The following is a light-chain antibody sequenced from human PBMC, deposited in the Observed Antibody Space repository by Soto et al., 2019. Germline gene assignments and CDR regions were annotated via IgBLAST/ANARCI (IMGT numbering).Light chain of an antibody. Sequence: QSALTQPASVSGSPGQSITISCTGTSSDIGGCNYVSWYQQHPGKAPKLIIYDVTNRPSGVSNRFSGSKSANTASLTISGLQTEDEADYYCSSCTSSNTHVVFAEGPSSPS. V-gene: IGLV2-14*01. CDR1: SSDIGGCNY. CDR2: DVT. CDR3: SSCTSSNTHVV. J-gene: IGLJ2*01.